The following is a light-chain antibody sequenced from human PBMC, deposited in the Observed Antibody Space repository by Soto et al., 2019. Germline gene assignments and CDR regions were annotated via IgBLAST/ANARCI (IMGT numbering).Light chain of an antibody. V-gene: IGKV3-20*01. J-gene: IGKJ1*01. CDR3: QQYMSSVT. CDR2: GVS. Sequence: EIVLTQSPGSLSLSPGERATLSSRASQSVDNTFFAWSQKKPGQAPRLLMYGVSKRATGIPDRFSGSGSGTDFTLTISRLEPEDFAVYYCQQYMSSVTFGQGTRVEI. CDR1: QSVDNTF.